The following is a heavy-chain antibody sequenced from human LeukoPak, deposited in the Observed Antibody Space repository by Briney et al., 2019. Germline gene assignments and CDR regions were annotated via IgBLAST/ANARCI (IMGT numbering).Heavy chain of an antibody. D-gene: IGHD3-3*01. CDR1: GFTFSTYT. CDR2: ITSGSGTI. V-gene: IGHV3-48*01. J-gene: IGHJ4*02. Sequence: GGSLRLSCAASGFTFSTYTMNWVRQAPGKGLEWVSYITSGSGTIYYADSVKGRFTISRDNAKNSLYLQMNSLRAEDTAVYYCARAYDFWSGYSDYWGQGTLVTVSS. CDR3: ARAYDFWSGYSDY.